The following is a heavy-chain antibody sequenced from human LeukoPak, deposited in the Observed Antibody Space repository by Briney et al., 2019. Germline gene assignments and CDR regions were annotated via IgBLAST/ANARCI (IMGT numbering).Heavy chain of an antibody. CDR2: IYHSGST. CDR3: ARREYCGGDCYFDY. J-gene: IGHJ4*02. CDR1: GYSISSGYY. V-gene: IGHV4-38-2*01. D-gene: IGHD2-21*01. Sequence: SETLSLTCAVSGYSISSGYYWGWIRQPPGKGREWIGSIYHSGSTYYNPSLKSRVTISVDTSKNQFSLKLSSVTAADTAVYYCARREYCGGDCYFDYWGQGTLVTVSS.